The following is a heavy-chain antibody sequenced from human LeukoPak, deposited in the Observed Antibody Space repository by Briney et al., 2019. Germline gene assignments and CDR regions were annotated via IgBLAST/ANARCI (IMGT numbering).Heavy chain of an antibody. D-gene: IGHD4/OR15-4a*01. CDR3: LWHLSHYGMDV. CDR1: GYTFTSYG. Sequence: ASVKVSCKASGYTFTSYGISWVRQAPGQGLERMGWISAYNGNTNYAQKLQGRVTMTTDTSTSTAYMELRSLRSDDTAVYYCLWHLSHYGMDVWGKGTTVTVSS. V-gene: IGHV1-18*04. J-gene: IGHJ6*04. CDR2: ISAYNGNT.